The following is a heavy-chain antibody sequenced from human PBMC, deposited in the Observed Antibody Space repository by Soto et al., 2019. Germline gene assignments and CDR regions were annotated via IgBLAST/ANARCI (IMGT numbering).Heavy chain of an antibody. J-gene: IGHJ4*02. V-gene: IGHV3-49*03. D-gene: IGHD2-2*01. Sequence: GGSLRLSCTASGFTFGDYAMSWFRQAPGKGLEWVGFIRSKAYGGTTEYAASVKGRFTISRDDSKSIAYLQMNSLKTEDTAVYYCTRDKGNQLLVFDYWGQGTLVTASS. CDR1: GFTFGDYA. CDR3: TRDKGNQLLVFDY. CDR2: IRSKAYGGTT.